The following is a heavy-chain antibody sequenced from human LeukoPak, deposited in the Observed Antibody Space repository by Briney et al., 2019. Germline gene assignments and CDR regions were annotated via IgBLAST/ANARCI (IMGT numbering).Heavy chain of an antibody. CDR1: GGSFSGYY. Sequence: SETLSLTCAVYGGSFSGYYWSWIRQPPGKGLEWIGEINHSGSTNYNPSLKSRVTISVDKSKNQFSLKLSSVTAADTAVYYCARERETMVRGVIIFYMDVWGKGTTVTVSS. V-gene: IGHV4-34*01. CDR3: ARERETMVRGVIIFYMDV. D-gene: IGHD3-10*01. J-gene: IGHJ6*03. CDR2: INHSGST.